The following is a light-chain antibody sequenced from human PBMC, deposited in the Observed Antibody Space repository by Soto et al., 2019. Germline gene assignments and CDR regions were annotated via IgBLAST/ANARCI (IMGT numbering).Light chain of an antibody. Sequence: EIVLTQSPGTLSLSPGERATLYCRASQSVSSSYVAWYQQKPGQAPRLLIFGASTRATGIPDRFSGSGSGTDFTLTISRLEPEDFAVYFCKQYSTSPRTFGQGTKVEIK. V-gene: IGKV3-20*01. CDR1: QSVSSSY. J-gene: IGKJ1*01. CDR2: GAS. CDR3: KQYSTSPRT.